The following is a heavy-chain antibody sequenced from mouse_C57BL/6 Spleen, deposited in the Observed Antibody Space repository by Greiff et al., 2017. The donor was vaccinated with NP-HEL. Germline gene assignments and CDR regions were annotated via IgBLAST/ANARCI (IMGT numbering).Heavy chain of an antibody. CDR1: GFTFTDYY. CDR3: ARYEGGWYFEV. V-gene: IGHV7-3*01. CDR2: IRNKANGYTT. D-gene: IGHD1-1*02. J-gene: IGHJ1*03. Sequence: EVQGVESGGGLVQPGGSLSLSCAASGFTFTDYYMSWVRQPPGKALEWLGFIRNKANGYTTEYSASVKGRFTISRDHSQSILYLQMNALRAEDSATYYGARYEGGWYFEVWGTGTTVTVSS.